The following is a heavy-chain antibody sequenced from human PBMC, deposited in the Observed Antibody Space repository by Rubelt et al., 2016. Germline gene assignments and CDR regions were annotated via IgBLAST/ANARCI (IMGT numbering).Heavy chain of an antibody. J-gene: IGHJ4*02. CDR2: IESNTYVGRT. Sequence: EVHLVESGGGLVKPGGSLRLSCAASGFNLGDASMNWVRQAPGKGLEWVGHIESNTYVGRTDYGPAVKGRFIVSRDDAKTMLFLQMNSLKTEDTALYFCTTKALTEVNGFDYWGKGTLVTVSS. D-gene: IGHD3-3*02. CDR3: TTKALTEVNGFDY. CDR1: GFNLGDAS. V-gene: IGHV3-15*04.